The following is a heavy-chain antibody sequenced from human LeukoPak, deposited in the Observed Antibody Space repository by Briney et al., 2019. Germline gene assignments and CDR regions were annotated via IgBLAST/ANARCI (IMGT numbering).Heavy chain of an antibody. CDR3: ARDQGRISYSSSWHYYYYYGMDV. CDR2: MNPNSGNT. D-gene: IGHD6-13*01. CDR1: RYTFTSYD. Sequence: VASVKVSCKASRYTFTSYDINWVRQATGQGLEWMGWMNPNSGNTGYAQKFQGRVTMTRNTSISTVYMELSSLRSEDTAVYYCARDQGRISYSSSWHYYYYYGMDVWGQGTTVTVSS. J-gene: IGHJ6*02. V-gene: IGHV1-8*01.